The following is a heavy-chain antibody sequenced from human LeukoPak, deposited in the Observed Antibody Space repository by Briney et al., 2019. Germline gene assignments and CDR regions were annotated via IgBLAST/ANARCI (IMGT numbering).Heavy chain of an antibody. V-gene: IGHV4-59*01. J-gene: IGHJ4*02. D-gene: IGHD5-12*01. CDR2: ISYSGTT. CDR1: GGSISSYY. Sequence: SETLSLTCTVSGGSISSYYWNWIRQPPGKGLEWIGYISYSGTTNYNPSLKSRVTISVDTSKKQFSLKLTSATAADTAVYYCARGDDYRSTLFDYWGQGTLVTVSS. CDR3: ARGDDYRSTLFDY.